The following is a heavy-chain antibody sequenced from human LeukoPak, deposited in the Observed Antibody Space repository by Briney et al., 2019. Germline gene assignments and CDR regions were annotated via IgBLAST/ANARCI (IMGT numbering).Heavy chain of an antibody. V-gene: IGHV3-73*01. D-gene: IGHD5-18*01. CDR2: IRSKANSYAT. Sequence: GGSLRLSCAASGFTFSGSAMHWVRQASGKGLEWVGRIRSKANSYATAYAASVKGRFTISRDDPKNTAYLQMNSLKTEDTAVYYCTRMDTAMVTYHYWGQGTLVTVSS. J-gene: IGHJ4*02. CDR1: GFTFSGSA. CDR3: TRMDTAMVTYHY.